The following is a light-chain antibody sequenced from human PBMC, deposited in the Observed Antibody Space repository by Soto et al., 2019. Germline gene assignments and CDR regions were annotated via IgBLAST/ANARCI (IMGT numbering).Light chain of an antibody. CDR2: KTS. J-gene: IGKJ1*01. Sequence: DIQLTQSPSTLSASVGDRVTITCRASQSISSWLAWYQQKPGKAPKILIYKTSNLESGVPSRFSGSGSGKEFTFTIRKPQADYFATYYCQNYYTYCLTFGQGTKVEIK. CDR1: QSISSW. CDR3: QNYYTYCLT. V-gene: IGKV1-5*03.